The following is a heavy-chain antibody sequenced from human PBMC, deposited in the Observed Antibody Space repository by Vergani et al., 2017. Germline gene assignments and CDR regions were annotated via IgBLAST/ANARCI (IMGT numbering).Heavy chain of an antibody. CDR1: GYSFTSYW. CDR2: IYPGDSDT. V-gene: IGHV5-51*01. Sequence: EVQLVQSGAEVKTPGESLKISCKGSGYSFTSYWIGWVRQMPGKGLEWMGIIYPGDSDTPYNPSFQGQVTITPDKSISTAYLQWSSLKASDTAMYYCARQAVTIFGAGSGAFDIWGQGTMVTVSS. J-gene: IGHJ3*02. CDR3: ARQAVTIFGAGSGAFDI. D-gene: IGHD3-3*01.